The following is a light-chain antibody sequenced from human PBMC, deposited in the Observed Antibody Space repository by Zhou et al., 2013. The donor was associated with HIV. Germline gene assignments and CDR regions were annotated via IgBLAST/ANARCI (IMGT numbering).Light chain of an antibody. J-gene: IGKJ1*01. CDR2: LGS. CDR3: MQALQTPRT. Sequence: DVVLTQSPLSLPVTLGQPASISCRSSQSLLHSNGYNYLDWYLQKPGQSPQLLIYLGSNRASGVPDRFSGSGSGTDFTLKISRVEAEDVGVYYCMQALQTPRTFGQGPRWKSN. CDR1: QSLLHSNGYNY. V-gene: IGKV2-28*01.